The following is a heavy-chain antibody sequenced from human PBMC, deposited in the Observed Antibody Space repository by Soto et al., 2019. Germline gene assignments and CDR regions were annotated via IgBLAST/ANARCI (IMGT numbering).Heavy chain of an antibody. D-gene: IGHD3-3*01. Sequence: ASVKVSCXASGYTFTSYAMHWVRQAPGQRLEWMGWINAGNGNTKYSQKFQGRVTITRDTSASTAHMELSSLRSEDTAVYYCARVSYDFWSGYYDYYMDVWGKGTTVTVSS. CDR2: INAGNGNT. V-gene: IGHV1-3*01. CDR1: GYTFTSYA. J-gene: IGHJ6*03. CDR3: ARVSYDFWSGYYDYYMDV.